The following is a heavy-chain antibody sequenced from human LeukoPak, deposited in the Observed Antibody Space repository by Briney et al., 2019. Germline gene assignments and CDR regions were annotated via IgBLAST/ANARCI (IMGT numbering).Heavy chain of an antibody. Sequence: GGSLRLSCAASGFTFSSYWMHWVRPAPGKGLVWVSRIDSDGTGTIYADSVRGRFTISRDNAKNTMYLQMNSLRAEDTAVYYCTREGLDPWGQGTLVTVSS. J-gene: IGHJ5*02. V-gene: IGHV3-74*01. CDR3: TREGLDP. CDR2: IDSDGTGT. CDR1: GFTFSSYW. D-gene: IGHD2-21*01.